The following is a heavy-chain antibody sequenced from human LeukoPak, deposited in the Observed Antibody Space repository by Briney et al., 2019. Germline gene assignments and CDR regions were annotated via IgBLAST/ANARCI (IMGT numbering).Heavy chain of an antibody. CDR2: INPSGGST. CDR1: GYTFTSYY. Sequence: ASVKVSCKASGYTFTSYYMHWVRQAPGQGLEWMGIINPSGGSTSYAQKFQGRVTITADESTSTAYMELSSLGSEDTAVYYCAKTPQRWLQETPWDYFDYWGQGTLVTVSS. CDR3: AKTPQRWLQETPWDYFDY. V-gene: IGHV1-46*01. J-gene: IGHJ4*02. D-gene: IGHD5-24*01.